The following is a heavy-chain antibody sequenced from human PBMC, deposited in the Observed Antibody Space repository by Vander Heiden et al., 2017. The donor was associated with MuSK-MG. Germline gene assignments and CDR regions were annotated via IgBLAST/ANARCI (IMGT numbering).Heavy chain of an antibody. CDR2: IDPSDSDA. V-gene: IGHV5-51*01. CDR1: GYIFTNYW. CDR3: ARTERWAPLHYGMDV. Sequence: EVQLVQSGAEVKKPGESLKISCKTSGYIFTNYWIGWVRQMPGKGLEWMGIIDPSDSDARYSPSFQGQVTISVDKSITTAYLQWTSLKASDTAIYYCARTERWAPLHYGMDVWGQGTTGNVA. J-gene: IGHJ6*02.